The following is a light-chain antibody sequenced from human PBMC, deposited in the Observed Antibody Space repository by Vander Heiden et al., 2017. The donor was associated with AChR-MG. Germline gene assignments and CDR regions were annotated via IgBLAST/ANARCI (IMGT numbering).Light chain of an antibody. V-gene: IGKV1-33*01. CDR1: QDISNY. J-gene: IGKJ3*01. CDR3: QQYDNLPI. Sequence: DIKMTQSPSSLSASVGYRVTITCQASQDISNYLNWYQQKPGKAPKLLIYDASNLETGVPSRFSGSGSGTDFTFTISSLQPEDIATYYCQQYDNLPIFGPGTKVDIK. CDR2: DAS.